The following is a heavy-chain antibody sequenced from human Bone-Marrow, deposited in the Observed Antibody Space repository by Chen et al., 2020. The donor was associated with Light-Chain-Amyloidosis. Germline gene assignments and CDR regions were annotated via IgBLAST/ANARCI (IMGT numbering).Heavy chain of an antibody. J-gene: IGHJ4*02. CDR1: GYTFPNYW. CDR3: ARRRDGYNFDY. CDR2: IYPDDSDA. V-gene: IGHV5-51*01. D-gene: IGHD5-12*01. Sequence: SGPEVKKPGESLKISCKGSGYTFPNYWIGWVRQMPGKGLEWMGVIYPDDSDARYSPSFEGQVTIXXDKSXXXXXXXXRSLKASDTAMYYCARRRDGYNFDYWGQGTLVTVSS.